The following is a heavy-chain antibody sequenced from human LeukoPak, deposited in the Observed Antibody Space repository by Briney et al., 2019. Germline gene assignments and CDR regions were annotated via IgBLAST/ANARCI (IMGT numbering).Heavy chain of an antibody. CDR3: ARQPLERRGIDI. CDR1: GYSFINYW. CDR2: IYPGDSDT. Sequence: GESLKISCKGSGYSFINYWIGWVRQMPGKGLEWMGSIYPGDSDTRYSPSFQGQVTISADKSISTAYLHWSSLKASDTAMYYCARQPLERRGIDIWGQGTMVTVSS. J-gene: IGHJ3*02. D-gene: IGHD1-1*01. V-gene: IGHV5-51*01.